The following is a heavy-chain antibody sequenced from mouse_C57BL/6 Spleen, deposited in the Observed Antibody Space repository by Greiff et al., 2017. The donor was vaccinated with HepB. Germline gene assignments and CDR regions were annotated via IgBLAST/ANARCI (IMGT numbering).Heavy chain of an antibody. V-gene: IGHV5-6*01. J-gene: IGHJ2*01. CDR2: ISSGGSYT. Sequence: EVKLMESGGDLVKPGGSLKLSCAASGFTFSSYGMSWVRQTPDKRLEWVATISSGGSYTYYPDSVKGRFTISRDNAKNTLYLQMSSLKSEDTAMYYCASSYYSNYYFDYWGQGTTLTVSS. D-gene: IGHD2-5*01. CDR3: ASSYYSNYYFDY. CDR1: GFTFSSYG.